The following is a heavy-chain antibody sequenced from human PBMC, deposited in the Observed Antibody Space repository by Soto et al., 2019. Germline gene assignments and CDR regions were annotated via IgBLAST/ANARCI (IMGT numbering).Heavy chain of an antibody. D-gene: IGHD3-9*01. CDR2: IYYSGST. CDR3: ARDRLANWFDP. Sequence: SETLSLTCTVSCGSISTYYWSWLRQPPWKGLEWIGYIYYSGSTNYNPSLKSRVTISLDTSKNQFSLKLSSVTAADTAVYYCARDRLANWFDPSGQRSLVTVS. J-gene: IGHJ5*02. CDR1: CGSISTYY. V-gene: IGHV4-59*01.